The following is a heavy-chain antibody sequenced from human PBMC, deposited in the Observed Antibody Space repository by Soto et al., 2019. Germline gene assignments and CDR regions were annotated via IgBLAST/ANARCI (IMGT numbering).Heavy chain of an antibody. J-gene: IGHJ4*02. CDR3: ARHQRTYYYDSRGYPFDY. V-gene: IGHV4-39*01. CDR1: GGSISSSSYY. D-gene: IGHD3-22*01. CDR2: IYYSGST. Sequence: SETLSLTCTVSGGSISSSSYYWGWIRQPPGKGLEWIGSIYYSGSTYYNPSLKSRVTISVDTSKNQFSLKLSSVTAADTAVYYWARHQRTYYYDSRGYPFDYWGQAPLVTVPS.